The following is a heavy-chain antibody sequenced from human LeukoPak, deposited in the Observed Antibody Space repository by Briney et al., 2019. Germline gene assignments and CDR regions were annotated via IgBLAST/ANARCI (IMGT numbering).Heavy chain of an antibody. CDR2: ISYSGST. CDR3: FWGYRLLPDAFDI. D-gene: IGHD2-2*01. CDR1: GDSISTYS. V-gene: IGHV4-59*01. Sequence: PSETLSLTCTVSGDSISTYSWSYILQPPGKGLEWIVNISYSGSTTYNPSLKRRVTISLENSTNHSSLKLSSVTTADTPAYYCFWGYRLLPDAFDIWGEGTMVTVSS. J-gene: IGHJ3*02.